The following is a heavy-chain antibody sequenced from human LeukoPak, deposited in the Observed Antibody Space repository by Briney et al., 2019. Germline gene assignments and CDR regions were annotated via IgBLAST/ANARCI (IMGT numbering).Heavy chain of an antibody. CDR1: GFTFSSYG. CDR3: ARDGLGSSWFNWFDP. CDR2: IWYDGSNK. V-gene: IGHV3-33*01. J-gene: IGHJ5*02. D-gene: IGHD6-13*01. Sequence: GGSLRLSSAASGFTFSSYGMHWVRQAPGKGLEWVAVIWYDGSNKYYADSVKGRFTISRDNSKNTLYLQMNSLRAEDTAVYYCARDGLGSSWFNWFDPWGQGTLVTVSS.